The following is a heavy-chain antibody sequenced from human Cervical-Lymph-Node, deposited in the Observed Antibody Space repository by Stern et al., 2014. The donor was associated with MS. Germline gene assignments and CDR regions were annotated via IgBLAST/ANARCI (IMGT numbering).Heavy chain of an antibody. J-gene: IGHJ6*02. CDR1: GGSMRSGTYF. D-gene: IGHD5-24*01. CDR2: IYTTGNT. Sequence: QVQLQESGPGLVKPSQTLSLTCSVSGGSMRSGTYFWSWMRQPAGKELEWIGHIYTTGNTNYNPSLKSRVSIPWNKSKSLFSLKLTSVTAADTAVYYCARALARWLENDYYSYYGMDVWGPGTTVTVSS. V-gene: IGHV4-61*02. CDR3: ARALARWLENDYYSYYGMDV.